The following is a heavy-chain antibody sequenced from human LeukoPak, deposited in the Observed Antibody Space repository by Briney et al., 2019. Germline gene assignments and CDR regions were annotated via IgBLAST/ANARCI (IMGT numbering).Heavy chain of an antibody. CDR1: GYTFTSYY. D-gene: IGHD3-16*02. J-gene: IGHJ4*02. CDR3: ARGDYVWGSYRYTIDY. V-gene: IGHV1-8*02. Sequence: ASVKVSCKASGYTFTSYYMHWVRQAPGQGLEWMGWMNPNSGNTGYAQKFQGRVTMTRNTSISTAYMELSSLRSEDTAVYYCARGDYVWGSYRYTIDYWGQGTLVTVSS. CDR2: MNPNSGNT.